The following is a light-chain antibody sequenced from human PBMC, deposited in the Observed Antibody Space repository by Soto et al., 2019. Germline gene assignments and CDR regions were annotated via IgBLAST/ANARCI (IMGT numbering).Light chain of an antibody. Sequence: IVLTQSPGTLSLSPWERATLSCRASQSVSSSYLAWYQQKPGQAPRLLFYGASSRATGIPDRFSGSGSGTDFTLTISRLEPEDFAVYYCQQYGSSPFTFGQGTRLEIK. V-gene: IGKV3-20*01. CDR3: QQYGSSPFT. CDR2: GAS. J-gene: IGKJ5*01. CDR1: QSVSSSY.